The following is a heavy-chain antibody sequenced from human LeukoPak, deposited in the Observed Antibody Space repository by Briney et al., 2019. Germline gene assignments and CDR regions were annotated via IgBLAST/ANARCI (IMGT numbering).Heavy chain of an antibody. J-gene: IGHJ4*02. CDR3: AGGGGTMVRGVTHY. V-gene: IGHV4-4*02. CDR2: IYHSGST. Sequence: PSETLSLTCAVSGGSISSSNWWSWVRQPPGKGLEWIGEIYHSGSTNYNPSLKSRVTISADKSKNQFSLKLSSVTAADTAVYYCAGGGGTMVRGVTHYWGQGTLVTVSS. D-gene: IGHD3-10*01. CDR1: GGSISSSNW.